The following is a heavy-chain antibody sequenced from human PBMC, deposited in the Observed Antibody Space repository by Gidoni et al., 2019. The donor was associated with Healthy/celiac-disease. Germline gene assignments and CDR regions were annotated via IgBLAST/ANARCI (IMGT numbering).Heavy chain of an antibody. J-gene: IGHJ4*02. D-gene: IGHD5-12*01. CDR1: GFTFSSYA. V-gene: IGHV3-23*01. Sequence: EVQLLESGGGLVQPGGSLRLSCSASGFTFSSYAMSWVRQAPGKGLEWVSAISGSGGSTYYSDSVKGRFTISRDNSKNTLYLQMNSLRAEDTAVYYCAKNRYSGYDFLDYWGQGTLVTVSS. CDR2: ISGSGGST. CDR3: AKNRYSGYDFLDY.